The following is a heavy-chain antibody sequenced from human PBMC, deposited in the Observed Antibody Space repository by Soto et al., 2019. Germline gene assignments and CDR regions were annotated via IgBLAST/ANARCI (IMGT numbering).Heavy chain of an antibody. D-gene: IGHD3-9*01. V-gene: IGHV1-46*03. CDR1: GYTFTSYY. Sequence: ASVKVSCKASGYTFTSYYMHWVRQAPGQGLEWMGIINPSGGSTSYAQKFQGRVTMTRDTSTSTVYMELSSLRSEDTAVYYCARTYYDILTGYSRYYMEVWGKGTTVTVSS. CDR2: INPSGGST. CDR3: ARTYYDILTGYSRYYMEV. J-gene: IGHJ6*03.